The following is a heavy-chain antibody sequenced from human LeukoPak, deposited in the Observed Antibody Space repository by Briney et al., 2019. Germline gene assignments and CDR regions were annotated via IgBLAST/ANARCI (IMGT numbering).Heavy chain of an antibody. CDR1: GFTFSSYS. CDR2: ISSSSSYI. CDR3: AKDLQITMVRGVIYPGSSLGYFDY. D-gene: IGHD3-10*01. Sequence: GGSLRLSCAASGFTFSSYSMNWVRQAPGKGLEWVSSISSSSSYIYYADSVKGRFTISGDNAKNSLYLQMNSLRAEDTAVYYCAKDLQITMVRGVIYPGSSLGYFDYWGQGTLVTVSS. J-gene: IGHJ4*02. V-gene: IGHV3-21*04.